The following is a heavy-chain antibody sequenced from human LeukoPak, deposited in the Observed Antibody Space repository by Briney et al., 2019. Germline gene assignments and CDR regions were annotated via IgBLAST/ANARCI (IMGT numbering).Heavy chain of an antibody. J-gene: IGHJ4*02. CDR3: ARENCGGGYCYDPYYFDY. CDR2: LYGTGKT. CDR1: GFSVRGNY. D-gene: IGHD2-15*01. V-gene: IGHV3-66*01. Sequence: GGSLGFSGAAPGFSVRGNYLSWVGKAPGKGLKWVSVLYGTGKTYYADSVKGRFTISRDNSKNTLYLQMNSLRAEDTAVYYCARENCGGGYCYDPYYFDYWGQGTLVTVSS.